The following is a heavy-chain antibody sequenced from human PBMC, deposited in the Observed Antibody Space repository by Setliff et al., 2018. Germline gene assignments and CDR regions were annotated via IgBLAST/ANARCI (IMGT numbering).Heavy chain of an antibody. CDR2: ISA. D-gene: IGHD1-26*01. Sequence: ASVKVSCKASGYIFSSYGINWVRQAPGQGLEWMGWISAYARKFQGRVIMTTDTSTNTAYMELRSLRSDDTAMYYCARSGSFGMRYWFDYWGQGALVTVSS. J-gene: IGHJ4*02. V-gene: IGHV1-18*01. CDR3: ARSGSFGMRYWFDY. CDR1: GYIFSSYG.